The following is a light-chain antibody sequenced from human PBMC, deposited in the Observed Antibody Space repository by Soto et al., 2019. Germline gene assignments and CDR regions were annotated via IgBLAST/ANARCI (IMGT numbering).Light chain of an antibody. CDR3: QQCATSPLT. CDR2: DAS. V-gene: IGKV3-20*01. CDR1: QSVSNNY. Sequence: EIVLTQSPGTLSLSPGDRATLSCRASQSVSNNYVAWYQQKPGHPPRLLIDDASNRASGIPDRFSGSGSGTDFTLTISRLEPEDFAVYYCQQCATSPLTFGQGTKVDIK. J-gene: IGKJ1*01.